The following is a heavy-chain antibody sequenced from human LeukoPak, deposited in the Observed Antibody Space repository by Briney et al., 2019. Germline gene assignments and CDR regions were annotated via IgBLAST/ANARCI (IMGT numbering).Heavy chain of an antibody. CDR3: AKDAIAAAGTGYFQH. V-gene: IGHV3-7*03. Sequence: GGSLRLSCAASGFTFSSYWMSWVRQAPGKGLEWVASIKQDGSEKYYVDSVKGRFTISRDNAKNSLYLQMNSLRAEDTALYYCAKDAIAAAGTGYFQHWGQGTLVTVSS. J-gene: IGHJ1*01. CDR1: GFTFSSYW. CDR2: IKQDGSEK. D-gene: IGHD6-13*01.